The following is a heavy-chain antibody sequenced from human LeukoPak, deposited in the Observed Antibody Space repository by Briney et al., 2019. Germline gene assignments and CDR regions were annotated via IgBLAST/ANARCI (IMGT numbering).Heavy chain of an antibody. Sequence: SGGSLRLSCAASGFTFGSYAMHWVRQAPGKGLEWVAVISYDGSNKYYADSVKGRFTISRDNSKNTLYLQMNSLRAEDTAVYYCARGPAYSWVYSSSWYGSCDYWGQGTLVTVSS. CDR2: ISYDGSNK. CDR3: ARGPAYSWVYSSSWYGSCDY. V-gene: IGHV3-30-3*01. J-gene: IGHJ4*02. D-gene: IGHD6-13*01. CDR1: GFTFGSYA.